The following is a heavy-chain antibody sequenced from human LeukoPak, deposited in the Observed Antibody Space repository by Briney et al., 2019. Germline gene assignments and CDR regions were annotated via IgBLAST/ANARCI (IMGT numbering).Heavy chain of an antibody. D-gene: IGHD3-22*01. J-gene: IGHJ4*02. Sequence: GGSLRLSCAASGFTFDDYAMHWVRQAPGKGLEWVSAISGSGGSTYYADSVKGRFTISRDNSKNTLYLQMNSLRAEDTAVYYCAKGAYYYDSSGYPYWGQGTLVTVSS. CDR3: AKGAYYYDSSGYPY. V-gene: IGHV3-23*01. CDR1: GFTFDDYA. CDR2: ISGSGGST.